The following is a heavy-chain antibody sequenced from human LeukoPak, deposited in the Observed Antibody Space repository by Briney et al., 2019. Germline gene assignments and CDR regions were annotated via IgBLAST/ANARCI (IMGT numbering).Heavy chain of an antibody. CDR3: AELGITMIGGV. V-gene: IGHV3-7*01. J-gene: IGHJ6*04. CDR2: MNQDGNAK. D-gene: IGHD3-10*02. CDR1: GFTFSSYW. Sequence: GGSLRLSCAASGFTFSSYWMTWVRQAPGKGLEWVANMNQDGNAKNYVDSVKGRFTISRDNARNSLYLQMNSLRAEDTAVYYCAELGITMIGGVWGKGTTVTISS.